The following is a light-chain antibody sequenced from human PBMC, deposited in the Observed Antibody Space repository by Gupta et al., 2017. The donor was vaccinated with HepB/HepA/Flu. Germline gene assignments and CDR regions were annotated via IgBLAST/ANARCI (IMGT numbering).Light chain of an antibody. Sequence: QSVLTQPPSASGTPGQRVTISCSGSSSNIGSNYVYWYQQLPGTAPKLLIYRNNQRPSGVPDRFSGYKPGTSASRDISGLRSEDEADDYWAEWDDSLSGVVFGGGTKMTGL. CDR2: RNN. CDR3: AEWDDSLSGVV. V-gene: IGLV1-47*01. CDR1: SSNIGSNY. J-gene: IGLJ3*02.